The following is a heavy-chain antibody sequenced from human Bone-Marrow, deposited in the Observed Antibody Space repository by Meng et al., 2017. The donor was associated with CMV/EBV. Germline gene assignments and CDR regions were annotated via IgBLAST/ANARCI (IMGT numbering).Heavy chain of an antibody. CDR3: ARDLIRFPRLLDV. J-gene: IGHJ6*02. CDR1: GFTFSSYS. V-gene: IGHV3-48*04. CDR2: ISSSSSTI. D-gene: IGHD2-21*01. Sequence: GESLKISCAASGFTFSSYSMNWVRQAPGKGLEWVSSISSSSSTIYYADSVKGRFTISRDNAKNSLYLQMNSLRAEDTAVYYCARDLIRFPRLLDVWGQGTTVTVSS.